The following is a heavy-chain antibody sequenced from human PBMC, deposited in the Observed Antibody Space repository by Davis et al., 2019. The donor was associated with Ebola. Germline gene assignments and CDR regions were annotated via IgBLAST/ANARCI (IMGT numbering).Heavy chain of an antibody. CDR3: AKQRGVGAIDYDY. CDR1: EFTFSSYT. D-gene: IGHD1-26*01. CDR2: ISSGGGAP. Sequence: GESLKISCAASEFTFSSYTMGWVRQAPGKGLEWVSDISSGGGAPYYADSVKGRFTTFRDNPKNTLYLQMNSLGADDTAVYYCAKQRGVGAIDYDYWGRGTVVTVSS. J-gene: IGHJ4*02. V-gene: IGHV3-23*01.